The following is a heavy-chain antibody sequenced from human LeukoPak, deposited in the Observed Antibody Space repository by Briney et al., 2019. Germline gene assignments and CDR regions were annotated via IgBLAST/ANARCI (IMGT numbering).Heavy chain of an antibody. D-gene: IGHD6-19*01. J-gene: IGHJ4*02. CDR2: HSGNS. CDR3: AKADLPLIAVAGSPYFDY. V-gene: IGHV4-61*03. CDR1: GASVSSNSYH. Sequence: PSETLSLTCTVSGASVSSNSYHWSWIRQAPGKGLEWIGHSGNSDYKPSLKSRITISTDTSNNHFSLNLVSVTAADTAVYYCAKADLPLIAVAGSPYFDYWGQGTLVTVSS.